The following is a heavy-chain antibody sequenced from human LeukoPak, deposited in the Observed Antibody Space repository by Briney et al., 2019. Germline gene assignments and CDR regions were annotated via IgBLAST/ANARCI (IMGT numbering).Heavy chain of an antibody. CDR3: ARDGEGSGYDSGYY. CDR1: GGSISSGDYY. V-gene: IGHV4-30-4*01. CDR2: IYYSGST. D-gene: IGHD5-12*01. J-gene: IGHJ4*02. Sequence: PSQTLSLTCTVSGGSISSGDYYWSWIRQPPGKGLEWIGYIYYSGSTYYNPSLKSRVTISVDTSKNQFSLKLSSVTAADTAVYYCARDGEGSGYDSGYYWGQGTLVTVSS.